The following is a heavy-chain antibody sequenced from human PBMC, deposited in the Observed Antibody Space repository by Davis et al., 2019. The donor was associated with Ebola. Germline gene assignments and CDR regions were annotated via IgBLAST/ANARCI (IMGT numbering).Heavy chain of an antibody. CDR1: GGSISSSSYY. V-gene: IGHV4-39*01. CDR2: IYYSGST. D-gene: IGHD5/OR15-5a*01. CDR3: ARFYHFDDHAFDI. J-gene: IGHJ3*02. Sequence: PSETLSLTCTVSGGSISSSSYYWGWIRQPPGKGLEWIGSIYYSGSTYYNPSLKSRVTISVDTSKNQFSLKLSSVTAADTAVYYCARFYHFDDHAFDIWGQGTMVTVSS.